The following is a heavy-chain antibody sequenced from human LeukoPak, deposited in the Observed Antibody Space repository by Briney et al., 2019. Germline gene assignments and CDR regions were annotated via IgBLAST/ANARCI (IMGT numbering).Heavy chain of an antibody. CDR3: ARDGMGGIKAFDI. Sequence: GGSLRLSCAASGFTFSSYEMNWVRQAPGKGLEWLSYISSSGRTIYYADSVKGRFTISRDNAKNSLYLQMNSLRAEDTAVYYCARDGMGGIKAFDIWGQGTMVTVSS. CDR2: ISSSGRTI. V-gene: IGHV3-48*03. CDR1: GFTFSSYE. D-gene: IGHD3-10*01. J-gene: IGHJ3*02.